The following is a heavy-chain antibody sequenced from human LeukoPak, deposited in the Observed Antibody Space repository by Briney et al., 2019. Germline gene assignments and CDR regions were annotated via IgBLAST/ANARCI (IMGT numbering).Heavy chain of an antibody. J-gene: IGHJ4*02. Sequence: GGSLRLSCAAYGFTFSSYSMNWVRQAPGKGLEWVSSISSSSSYIYYADSVKGRFTITRDNAKNSLYLQMNSLRAEDTAVYYCARVAAIFGVVITRIDYWGQGTLVTVSS. CDR2: ISSSSSYI. V-gene: IGHV3-21*01. CDR1: GFTFSSYS. D-gene: IGHD3-3*01. CDR3: ARVAAIFGVVITRIDY.